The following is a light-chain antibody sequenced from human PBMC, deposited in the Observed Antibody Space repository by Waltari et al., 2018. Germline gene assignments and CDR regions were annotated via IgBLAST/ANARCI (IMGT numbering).Light chain of an antibody. CDR1: QDISNF. J-gene: IGKJ2*01. CDR3: QQYNSYSPYT. CDR2: DAS. V-gene: IGKV1-33*01. Sequence: DLQMTQSPSSLSASVGDRVTITCQASQDISNFLNWYQQKPGKAPKLLIYDASILQTGVPSRFRGRGSGSDFTLTISSLEPEDFATYYCQQYNSYSPYTFGQGTKLEIK.